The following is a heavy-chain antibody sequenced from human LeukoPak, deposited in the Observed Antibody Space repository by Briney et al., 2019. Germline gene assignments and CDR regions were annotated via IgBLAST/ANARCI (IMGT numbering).Heavy chain of an antibody. D-gene: IGHD4-23*01. CDR3: ARDRGKDYFGD. J-gene: IGHJ4*02. Sequence: GTSLRLSCATSGLTFTNHGFHWLRQAADKGLEWVAFVRNDGFDTYHSNSVKGRFSISRDDSKNTVYLQMNSPRAEDTALYYCARDRGKDYFGDWGQGTQVTVSS. CDR1: GLTFTNHG. V-gene: IGHV3-33*01. CDR2: VRNDGFDT.